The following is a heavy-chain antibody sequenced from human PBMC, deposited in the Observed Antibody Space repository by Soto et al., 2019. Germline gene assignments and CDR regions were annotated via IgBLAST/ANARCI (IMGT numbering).Heavy chain of an antibody. Sequence: QVQLVQSGAEVKKPGSSVKVSCKASGGTFSSYAISWVRQAPGQGLEWMGGVITSHGTANYAQKFQSRVTISADESTSTAYTELSSLRSEYTAVYYCARSQDSSTSFEIYFYYYYGMDVWGQGTKVTVSS. D-gene: IGHD2-2*01. CDR2: VITSHGTA. CDR3: ARSQDSSTSFEIYFYYYYGMDV. CDR1: GGTFSSYA. V-gene: IGHV1-69*01. J-gene: IGHJ6*02.